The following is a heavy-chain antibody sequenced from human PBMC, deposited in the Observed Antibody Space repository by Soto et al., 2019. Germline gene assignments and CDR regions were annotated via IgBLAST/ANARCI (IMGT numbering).Heavy chain of an antibody. CDR3: ARDQPESIVVVVAATPDYYGMDV. CDR1: GFTFSDYY. D-gene: IGHD2-15*01. V-gene: IGHV3-11*01. CDR2: ISSSGSTI. Sequence: QVQLVESGGGLVKPGGSLRLSCAASGFTFSDYYMSWIRQAPGKGLEWVSYISSSGSTIYYADSVKGRFTTSRDNAKNSLYLQMNSLRAEDTAVYYCARDQPESIVVVVAATPDYYGMDVWGQGTTVTVSS. J-gene: IGHJ6*02.